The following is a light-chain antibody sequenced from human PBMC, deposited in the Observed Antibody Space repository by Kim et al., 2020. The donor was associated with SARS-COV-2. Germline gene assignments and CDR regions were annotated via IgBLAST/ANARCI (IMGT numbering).Light chain of an antibody. V-gene: IGKV1-6*02. CDR1: QGISND. J-gene: IGKJ1*01. CDR2: AAS. Sequence: AIQMTQSPSSLSASVGDRIIITCRASQGISNDLGWYQQKPGKAPKLLIYAASSLQSGVPSRFSGSGSGTDFTLTISSLQPEDFATYYCLQDYNDPRTFGQGTKVDIK. CDR3: LQDYNDPRT.